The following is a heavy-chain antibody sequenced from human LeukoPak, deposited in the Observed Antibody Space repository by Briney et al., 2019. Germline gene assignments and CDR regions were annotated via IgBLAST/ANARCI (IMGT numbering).Heavy chain of an antibody. CDR3: AKDRPTWPIDY. J-gene: IGHJ4*02. CDR1: GFAFSSYN. Sequence: PGGSLRLSCAASGFAFSSYNMNWVRQAPGKGLEWVSYISSSGGNTYYPDSVKGRFTISRDNSKNTMYLQMNSLRAEDTAVYYCAKDRPTWPIDYWGQGTLVTVSS. CDR2: ISSSGGNT. V-gene: IGHV3-23*01. D-gene: IGHD5-12*01.